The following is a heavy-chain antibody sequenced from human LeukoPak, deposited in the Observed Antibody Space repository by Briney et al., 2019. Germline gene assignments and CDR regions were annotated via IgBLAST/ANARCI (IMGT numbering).Heavy chain of an antibody. CDR2: INSRGSTI. J-gene: IGHJ4*02. V-gene: IGHV3-48*03. Sequence: PGGSLRLSCAASGFTFSSYEMIWVRQAPGKGLEWVSYINSRGSTIYYADSVKGRFTISRDNAKNSLYLQMNSLRTEDTAVYSCARESDSGGCRFDYWGQGSLVTVSS. CDR3: ARESDSGGCRFDY. CDR1: GFTFSSYE. D-gene: IGHD3-22*01.